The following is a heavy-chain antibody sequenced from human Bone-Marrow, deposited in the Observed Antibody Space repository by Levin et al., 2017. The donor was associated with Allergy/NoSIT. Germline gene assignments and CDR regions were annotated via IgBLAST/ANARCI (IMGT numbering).Heavy chain of an antibody. J-gene: IGHJ4*02. CDR1: GFTFSSYA. CDR3: ARDAHDYGDYGGLCDY. V-gene: IGHV3-30-3*01. CDR2: ISYDGSNK. Sequence: PGGSLRLSCAASGFTFSSYAMHWVRQAPGKGLEWVAVISYDGSNKYYADSVKGRFTISRDNSKNTLYLQMNSLRAEDTAVYYCARDAHDYGDYGGLCDYWGQGTLVTVSS. D-gene: IGHD4-17*01.